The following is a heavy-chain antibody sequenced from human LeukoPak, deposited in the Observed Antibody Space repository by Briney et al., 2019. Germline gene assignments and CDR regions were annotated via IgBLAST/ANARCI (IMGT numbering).Heavy chain of an antibody. CDR2: IKQDGSEK. V-gene: IGHV3-7*01. D-gene: IGHD6-13*01. CDR1: GFTFSSYW. J-gene: IGHJ6*03. Sequence: GGSLRLPCAASGFTFSSYWMSWVRQAPGKGLEWVANIKQDGSEKYYVDSVKGRFTISRDNAKNSLYLQMNSLRAEDTAVYYCARGDIAAAGTLDHYYYYMDVWGKGTTVTVSS. CDR3: ARGDIAAAGTLDHYYYYMDV.